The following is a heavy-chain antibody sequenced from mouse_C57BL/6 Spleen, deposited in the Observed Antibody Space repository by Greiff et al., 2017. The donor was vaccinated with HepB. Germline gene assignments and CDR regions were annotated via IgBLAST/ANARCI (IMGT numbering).Heavy chain of an antibody. V-gene: IGHV1-19*01. J-gene: IGHJ2*01. Sequence: VQLKESGPVLVKPGASVKMSCKASGYTFTDYYMNWVKQSHGKSLEWIGVINPYNGGTSYNQKFKGKATLTVDKSSSTAYMELNSLTSEDSAVYYCARRNLCYWGQGTTLTVSS. CDR3: ARRNLCY. CDR2: INPYNGGT. CDR1: GYTFTDYY.